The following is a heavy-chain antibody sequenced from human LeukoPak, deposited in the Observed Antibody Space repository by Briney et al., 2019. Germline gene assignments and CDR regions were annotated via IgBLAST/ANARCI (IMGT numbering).Heavy chain of an antibody. CDR3: ARDKGSGYPHYYYGMDV. D-gene: IGHD3-3*01. CDR2: IFYSGST. Sequence: SETLSLTCAVYGGSFSDYYWSWIRQPPGKGLEWIGYIFYSGSTNYNPSLKSRVTISVDTSKNQFSLKLSSVTAADTAVYYCARDKGSGYPHYYYGMDVWGQGTTVTVSS. CDR1: GGSFSDYY. V-gene: IGHV4-59*01. J-gene: IGHJ6*02.